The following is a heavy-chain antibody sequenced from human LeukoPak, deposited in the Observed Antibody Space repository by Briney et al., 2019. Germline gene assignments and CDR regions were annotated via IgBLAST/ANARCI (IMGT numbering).Heavy chain of an antibody. CDR1: GFTFSSHW. Sequence: GGSLRLSCAASGFTFSSHWMEWVRHAPGKGLVWVSRVNSDGSSTSYADSVKGRFTISRDNAKNTLYLQMNSLRVEDTAVYYCARQHSSGWYYYLDYWGQGTLVTVSS. J-gene: IGHJ4*02. V-gene: IGHV3-74*01. CDR2: VNSDGSST. D-gene: IGHD6-19*01. CDR3: ARQHSSGWYYYLDY.